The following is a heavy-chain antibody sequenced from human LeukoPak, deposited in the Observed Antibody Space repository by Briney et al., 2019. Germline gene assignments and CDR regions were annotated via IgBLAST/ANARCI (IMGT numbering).Heavy chain of an antibody. CDR3: ATVDDIVPYGMDV. CDR1: GHTLTELS. J-gene: IGHJ6*02. CDR2: FDPEDGET. D-gene: IGHD2-15*01. Sequence: ASVKVSCKVSGHTLTELSMHWVRQAPGKGLEWMGSFDPEDGETIYAQKFQGRVTMTEDTSTDTAYMELSSLRSEDTAVYYCATVDDIVPYGMDVWGQGTTVTVSS. V-gene: IGHV1-24*01.